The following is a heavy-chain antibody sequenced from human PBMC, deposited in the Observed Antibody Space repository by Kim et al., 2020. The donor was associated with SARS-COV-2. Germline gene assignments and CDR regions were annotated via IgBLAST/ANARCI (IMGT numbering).Heavy chain of an antibody. D-gene: IGHD6-13*01. Sequence: EESLKISCKGSGYSFTRYWIGWVRQMPGKGLEWMGIIYPGDSDTRYSPSFQGQVTISADKSISTAYLQWSSLKASDTAMYYCARRRQQLANTRTHNWFDPWGQGTLVTVSS. CDR2: IYPGDSDT. V-gene: IGHV5-51*01. CDR3: ARRRQQLANTRTHNWFDP. CDR1: GYSFTRYW. J-gene: IGHJ5*02.